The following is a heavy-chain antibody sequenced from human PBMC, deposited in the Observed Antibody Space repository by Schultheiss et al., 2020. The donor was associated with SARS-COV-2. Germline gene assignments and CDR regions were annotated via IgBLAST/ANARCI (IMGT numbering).Heavy chain of an antibody. J-gene: IGHJ4*02. V-gene: IGHV3-48*01. CDR2: ISSSSSTI. CDR1: GFTFSSYS. CDR3: ARERQQLGPRAFDY. Sequence: GESLKISCAASGFTFSSYSMNWVRQAPGKGLEWVSYISSSSSTIYYADSVKGRFTISRDNAKNSLYLQMNSLRAEDTAVYYCARERQQLGPRAFDYWGQGTLVTVSS. D-gene: IGHD6-13*01.